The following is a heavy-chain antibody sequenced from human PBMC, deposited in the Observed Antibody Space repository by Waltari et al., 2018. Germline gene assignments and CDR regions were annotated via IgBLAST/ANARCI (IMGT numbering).Heavy chain of an antibody. V-gene: IGHV1-69*04. Sequence: QVQLVQSGAEVKKPGSSVKVSCKTSGGTHNSYTINWVRQAPGQGLEWMGRILPIVGIIDYSQKFQGRVTITADKSTFTAYMELGSLRSEDTAVYYCAREVNKVHDGDHVSAFDVWGKGTMVTVSS. CDR3: AREVNKVHDGDHVSAFDV. CDR2: ILPIVGII. J-gene: IGHJ3*01. D-gene: IGHD4-17*01. CDR1: GGTHNSYT.